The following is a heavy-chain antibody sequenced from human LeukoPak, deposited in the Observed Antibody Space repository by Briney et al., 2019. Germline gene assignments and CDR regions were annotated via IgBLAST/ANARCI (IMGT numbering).Heavy chain of an antibody. J-gene: IGHJ4*02. D-gene: IGHD6-13*01. Sequence: GGSLRLSCAASGFTFSSYAMSWVRQAPGKGLERVSAISGSGGSTYYADSVKGRFTISRDNSKNTLYLQMNSLRAEDTAVYYCAKSRAAAGTTDYWGQGTLVTVSS. CDR3: AKSRAAAGTTDY. V-gene: IGHV3-23*01. CDR1: GFTFSSYA. CDR2: ISGSGGST.